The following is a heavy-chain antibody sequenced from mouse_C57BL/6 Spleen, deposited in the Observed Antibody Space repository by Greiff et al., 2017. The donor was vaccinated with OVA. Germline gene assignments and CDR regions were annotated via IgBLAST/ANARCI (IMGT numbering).Heavy chain of an antibody. CDR2: IWSGGST. V-gene: IGHV2-2*01. CDR1: GFSLTSYG. J-gene: IGHJ4*01. CDR3: ASLYYYDYYAMDY. D-gene: IGHD1-1*01. Sequence: VKLQESGPGLVQPSQSLSITCTVSGFSLTSYGVHWVRQSPGKGLEWLGVIWSGGSTDYNAAFISRLSISKDNSKSQVFFKMNSLQADDTAIYYCASLYYYDYYAMDYWGQGTSVTVSS.